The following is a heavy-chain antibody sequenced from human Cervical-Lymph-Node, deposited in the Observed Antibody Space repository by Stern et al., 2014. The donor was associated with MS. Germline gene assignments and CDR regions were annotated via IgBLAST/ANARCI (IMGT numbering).Heavy chain of an antibody. V-gene: IGHV3-53*01. D-gene: IGHD2/OR15-2a*01. CDR1: GFTFSRHY. CDR2: IYSGDSA. J-gene: IGHJ4*02. CDR3: ARVGRAAPTCFDF. Sequence: EVQLVESGGGLIQPGGSLRLSCAASGFTFSRHYMSWVRQAPGQGLEWVSVIYSGDSAYYVDSVKGRFTISRDNSKNTLYLQMNSLRAEDTAVYYCARVGRAAPTCFDFWGQGTLVTVSS.